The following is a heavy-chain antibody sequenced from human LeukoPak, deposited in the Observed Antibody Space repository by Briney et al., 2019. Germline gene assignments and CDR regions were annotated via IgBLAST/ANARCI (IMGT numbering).Heavy chain of an antibody. CDR3: ATARYCSSTSCLNWFDP. V-gene: IGHV1-18*01. CDR2: ISAYNGNT. Sequence: ASVKVSCKASGYTFTSYGISWVRQAPGQGLEWIGWISAYNGNTNYAQKLQGRVTMTTDTSTSTAYMELRSLRSDDTAVYYCATARYCSSTSCLNWFDPWGQGTLVTVSS. J-gene: IGHJ5*02. CDR1: GYTFTSYG. D-gene: IGHD2-2*01.